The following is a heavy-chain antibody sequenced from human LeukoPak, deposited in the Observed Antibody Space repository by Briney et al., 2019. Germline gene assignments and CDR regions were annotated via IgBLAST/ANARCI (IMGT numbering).Heavy chain of an antibody. CDR1: GGSISTYY. CDR2: IYYTGST. Sequence: SETLSLTCTVSGGSISTYYWNWIRQPPRKGLEWIGSIYYTGSTYYNPSLKSLVTISVDTSKSQFSLKPSSVTAADTAVYYCARGSYPGWYNGEFDYWGQGALVIVSS. J-gene: IGHJ4*02. V-gene: IGHV4-59*12. CDR3: ARGSYPGWYNGEFDY. D-gene: IGHD6-19*01.